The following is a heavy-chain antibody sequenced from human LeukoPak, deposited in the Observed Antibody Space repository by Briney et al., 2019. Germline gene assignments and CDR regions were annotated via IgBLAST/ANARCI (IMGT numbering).Heavy chain of an antibody. D-gene: IGHD1-26*01. Sequence: PSETLSLTCTVSGGSISSYYWSWIRQPPGKGLEWIGYIYYSGSTNYNPSLKSRVTISVDTSKHQFSLKLSSVPAADTAVYYCASTLYSGSYYLTQLDYWGQGTLVTVSS. CDR1: GGSISSYY. J-gene: IGHJ4*02. CDR2: IYYSGST. V-gene: IGHV4-59*01. CDR3: ASTLYSGSYYLTQLDY.